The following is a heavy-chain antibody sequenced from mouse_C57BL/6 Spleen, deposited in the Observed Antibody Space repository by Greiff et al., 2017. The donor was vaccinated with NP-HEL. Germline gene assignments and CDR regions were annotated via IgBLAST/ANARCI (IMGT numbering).Heavy chain of an antibody. CDR1: GFTFTDYY. J-gene: IGHJ2*01. CDR2: IRNKANGYTT. D-gene: IGHD3-3*01. Sequence: EVKLVESGGRLVQPGGSLSLSCAASGFTFTDYYMSWVRQPPGKALEWLGFIRNKANGYTTEYSASVKGRFTISRDNSQSILYLQMNALRAEDSATYYCARSRGTNYFDYWGQGTTLTVSS. V-gene: IGHV7-3*01. CDR3: ARSRGTNYFDY.